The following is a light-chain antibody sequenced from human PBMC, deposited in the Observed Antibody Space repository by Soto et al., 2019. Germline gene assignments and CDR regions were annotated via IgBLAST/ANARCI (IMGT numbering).Light chain of an antibody. V-gene: IGKV1-5*03. CDR2: RVS. CDR1: ESLNSW. Sequence: DRELTPSPSIPAATVGDRVTITCRASESLNSWLAWYQQRPGKAPKLLIQRVSSLEAGVPSRFSGSGSGTEFTLTISSLQPDDFATYYCQQYNSYPITFGQGTRLEIK. CDR3: QQYNSYPIT. J-gene: IGKJ5*01.